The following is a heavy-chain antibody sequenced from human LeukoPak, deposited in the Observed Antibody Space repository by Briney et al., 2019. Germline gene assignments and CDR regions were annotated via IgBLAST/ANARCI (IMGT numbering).Heavy chain of an antibody. CDR2: ISGSGGST. CDR1: GFTFSSYA. D-gene: IGHD3-22*01. Sequence: GGSLRLSCAASGFTFSSYAMSWVRRAPGKGLEWVSAISGSGGSTYYADSVKGRFTISRDNSKNTLYLQMNSLRAEDTAVYYCAKDLSYYDSSGYYSWFDPWGQGTLVTVSS. V-gene: IGHV3-23*01. CDR3: AKDLSYYDSSGYYSWFDP. J-gene: IGHJ5*02.